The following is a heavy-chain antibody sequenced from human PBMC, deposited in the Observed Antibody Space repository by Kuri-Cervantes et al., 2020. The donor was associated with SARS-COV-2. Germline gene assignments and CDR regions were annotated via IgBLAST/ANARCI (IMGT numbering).Heavy chain of an antibody. CDR1: GFTFSSYS. J-gene: IGHJ4*02. CDR3: ARDANYGSRLPRKFDY. V-gene: IGHV3-48*02. CDR2: ISSSSSTI. D-gene: IGHD5-12*01. Sequence: EGSLRLSCAASGFTFSSYSMNWVRQAPGKGLEWVSYISSSSSTIYYADSVKGRFTISRDNAKNSLYLQMNSLRDEDTAVYYCARDANYGSRLPRKFDYWGQGTLVTVSS.